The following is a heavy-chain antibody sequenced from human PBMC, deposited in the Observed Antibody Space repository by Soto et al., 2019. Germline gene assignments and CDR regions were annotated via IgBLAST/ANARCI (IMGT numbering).Heavy chain of an antibody. V-gene: IGHV1-24*01. CDR1: GYPLTELS. J-gene: IGHJ1*01. CDR2: XDXXDXXX. Sequence: GASVKVSSKVSGYPLTELSMHLVRQAPGKGLEXMGXXDXXDXXXXXAXXXQGRVTMTEDTSTDTAYMELSSLRSEDTAVYYCATDDAYSGSFRQHWGQGTLVTVSS. CDR3: ATDDAYSGSFRQH. D-gene: IGHD1-26*01.